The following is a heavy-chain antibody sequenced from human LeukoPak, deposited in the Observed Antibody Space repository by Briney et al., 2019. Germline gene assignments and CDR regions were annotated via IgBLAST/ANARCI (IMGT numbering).Heavy chain of an antibody. J-gene: IGHJ5*02. CDR3: ASSPGSSRFDP. V-gene: IGHV3-23*01. Sequence: GGSLRLSCAASGFTFSSYWMNWARQAPGKGLEWVSAISGSGGSTYYADSVKGRFTISRDNSKNTLYLQMNSLRAEDTAVYYCASSPGSSRFDPWGQGTLVTVSS. CDR1: GFTFSSYW. CDR2: ISGSGGST. D-gene: IGHD2-15*01.